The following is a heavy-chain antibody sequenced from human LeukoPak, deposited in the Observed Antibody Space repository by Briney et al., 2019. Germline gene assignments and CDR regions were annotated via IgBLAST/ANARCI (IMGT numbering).Heavy chain of an antibody. CDR2: ISGSGGST. D-gene: IGHD6-6*01. Sequence: GGSLRLSCAASGFTFSSYAMSWVRQAPGKGLEWVSAISGSGGSTYYADSVKGRFTISRDNSKNTLYLQMNSLRAEDTAVYYCAKDSRDRAAPYDAFDIWGQGTMVTVSS. CDR1: GFTFSSYA. J-gene: IGHJ3*02. CDR3: AKDSRDRAAPYDAFDI. V-gene: IGHV3-23*01.